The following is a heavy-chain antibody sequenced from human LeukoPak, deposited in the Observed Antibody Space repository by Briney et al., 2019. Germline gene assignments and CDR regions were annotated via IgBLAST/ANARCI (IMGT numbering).Heavy chain of an antibody. CDR1: GFTLSSYW. D-gene: IGHD3-10*01. Sequence: GGSLRLSCAASGFTLSSYWMSWVRQAPGKGLEWVAHIKQDGSEKNYVDSVKGRFTISRDNAKNSLYLQMNSLRTEDTAVYYCASLIRDYYYDSGSYPGYYYYMDLWGKGTTVTISS. CDR3: ASLIRDYYYDSGSYPGYYYYMDL. V-gene: IGHV3-7*01. J-gene: IGHJ6*03. CDR2: IKQDGSEK.